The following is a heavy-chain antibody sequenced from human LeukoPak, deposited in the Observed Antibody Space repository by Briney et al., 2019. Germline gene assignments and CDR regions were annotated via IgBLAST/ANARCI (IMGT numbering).Heavy chain of an antibody. D-gene: IGHD4-11*01. CDR3: ARGSYIHDAFDI. CDR2: INPSGGST. V-gene: IGHV1-46*01. Sequence: GASVKVSCKASGYTFTSYYMHWVRQAPGQGLEWMGIINPSGGSTGYAQKFQGRVAMTRDTSTSTVYMELSSLRSEDTAVYYCARGSYIHDAFDIWGQGTMVTVSS. CDR1: GYTFTSYY. J-gene: IGHJ3*02.